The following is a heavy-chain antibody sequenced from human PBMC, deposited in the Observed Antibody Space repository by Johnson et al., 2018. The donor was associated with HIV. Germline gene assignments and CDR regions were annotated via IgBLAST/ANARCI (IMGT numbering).Heavy chain of an antibody. Sequence: QVQLVESGGGVVQPGGSLRLSCAASGFTFSSYGMHWVRQAPGKGLEWVSFIRYDGSNKYYADSVKGRFTISRENSKKTLYLQMNSLRAEDTAVYYCAKDERQMGGWFQAFDIWGQGTMVTVSS. J-gene: IGHJ3*02. CDR2: IRYDGSNK. V-gene: IGHV3-30*02. CDR1: GFTFSSYG. CDR3: AKDERQMGGWFQAFDI. D-gene: IGHD3-10*01.